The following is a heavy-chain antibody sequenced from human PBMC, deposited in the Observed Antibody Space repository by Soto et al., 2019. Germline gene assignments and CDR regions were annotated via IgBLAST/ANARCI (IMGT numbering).Heavy chain of an antibody. J-gene: IGHJ6*03. CDR2: IYYSGST. Sequence: SETLSLTCTVSGGSISSYYWSWIRQPPGKGLEWIGYIYYSGSTNYNPSLKSRVTISVDTSKNQFSLKLSSVTAADTAVYYCARNYGESDYYYMDVWGKGTTVTVSS. V-gene: IGHV4-59*08. CDR3: ARNYGESDYYYMDV. CDR1: GGSISSYY. D-gene: IGHD4-17*01.